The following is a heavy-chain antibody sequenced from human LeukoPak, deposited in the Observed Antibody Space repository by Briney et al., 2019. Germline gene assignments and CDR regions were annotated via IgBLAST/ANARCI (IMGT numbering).Heavy chain of an antibody. CDR3: ARDDRLGTAGFDY. CDR2: IYYSGST. D-gene: IGHD3-9*01. CDR1: GGSISSGGYY. J-gene: IGHJ4*02. V-gene: IGHV4-31*03. Sequence: SETLSLTCTVSGGSISSGGYYWSWIRQHPGKGLEWIGYIYYSGSTYYNPSLKSRVTISVDTSKNQFSLKLSSVTAADTAVYYCARDDRLGTAGFDYWGQGTLVTVSS.